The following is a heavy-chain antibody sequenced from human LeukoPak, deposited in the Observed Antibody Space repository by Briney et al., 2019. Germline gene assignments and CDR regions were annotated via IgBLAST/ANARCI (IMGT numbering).Heavy chain of an antibody. CDR1: GYTFTSYG. D-gene: IGHD3-22*01. Sequence: GASVKVSCKASGYTFTSYGISWVRQAPGQGLEWMGWISAYNGNTNYAQKLQGRVTMTTDTSTSTAYMELRSLRSDDTAVYYCAREGGTRQWLLPLTGYYYYYYMDVWGKGTTVTVSS. J-gene: IGHJ6*03. V-gene: IGHV1-18*01. CDR2: ISAYNGNT. CDR3: AREGGTRQWLLPLTGYYYYYYMDV.